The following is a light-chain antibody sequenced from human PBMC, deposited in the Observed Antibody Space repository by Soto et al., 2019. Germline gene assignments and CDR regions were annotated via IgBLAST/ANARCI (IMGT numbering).Light chain of an antibody. V-gene: IGKV3-20*01. CDR3: QQYGSSIT. Sequence: EIVRTKTPATLSVSRWEIATLSCRASQSVSSNLAWYQQKPGQAPRLLIYGASSRATGIPDRFSGSGSGTDFTLTINRLEPEDFALYYCQQYGSSITFGQGTRLEIK. CDR1: QSVSSN. CDR2: GAS. J-gene: IGKJ5*01.